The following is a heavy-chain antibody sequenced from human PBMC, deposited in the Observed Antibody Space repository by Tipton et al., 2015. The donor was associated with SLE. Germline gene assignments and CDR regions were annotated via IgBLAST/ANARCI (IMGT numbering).Heavy chain of an antibody. CDR2: MSHSGGA. CDR3: ARNVGLDFGTGVGWGPHFDF. J-gene: IGHJ4*02. V-gene: IGHV4-38-2*01. D-gene: IGHD2-8*02. Sequence: TLYLTCSVSGDYFSSVYHWGWIRQPPGKGLEWIGSMSHSGGAHYNPSLRSRVTISIDTSKNTFPLRLRSVTAADTAVYYCARNVGLDFGTGVGWGPHFDFWGQGTPVTVSS. CDR1: GDYFSSVYH.